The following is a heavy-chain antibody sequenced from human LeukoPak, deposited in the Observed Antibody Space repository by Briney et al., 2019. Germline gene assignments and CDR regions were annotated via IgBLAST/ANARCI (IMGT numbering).Heavy chain of an antibody. V-gene: IGHV1-2*02. CDR2: INPNSGGT. J-gene: IGHJ4*02. D-gene: IGHD3-10*01. Sequence: ASVKVSCKASGYTFTGYYMHWVRQAPGQGLEWMGWINPNSGGTNYAQKFQGRVTMTRDTSINTAYMELSRLRSDDTAVYYCARGGDYYGSGSYHWGQGTLVTVSS. CDR3: ARGGDYYGSGSYH. CDR1: GYTFTGYY.